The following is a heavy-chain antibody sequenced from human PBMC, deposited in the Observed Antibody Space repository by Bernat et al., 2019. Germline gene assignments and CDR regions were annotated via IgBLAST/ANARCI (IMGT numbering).Heavy chain of an antibody. CDR2: FDPEDGET. J-gene: IGHJ6*02. D-gene: IGHD3-10*01. V-gene: IGHV1-24*01. CDR1: GYTLTELS. CDR3: ETEGTMVRGVIMGAVYYCYGMDV. Sequence: QVQLVQSGAEVKKPGASVKVSCKVSGYTLTELSMHWVRQAPGKGLEWMGGFDPEDGETIYAQKFRGRDTMTEDTSTDTAYMELSSLRSEDTAVYYCETEGTMVRGVIMGAVYYCYGMDVWGQGTTVSVSS.